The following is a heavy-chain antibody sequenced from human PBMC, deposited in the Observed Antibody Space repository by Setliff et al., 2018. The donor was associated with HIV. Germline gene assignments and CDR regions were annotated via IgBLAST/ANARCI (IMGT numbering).Heavy chain of an antibody. J-gene: IGHJ4*02. CDR1: GYTFTASY. CDR3: ATSTSRFFWNGFYQGGFGSRNSHSFEN. Sequence: ASVKVSCTTSGYTFTASYLHWVRQAPGQGLQWMGWMHPNSGATKYAQKFRDRVTLTGDTSISTASMELSSLKSDDTAMYYCATSTSRFFWNGFYQGGFGSRNSHSFENWGQGTLVTVSS. D-gene: IGHD3-3*01. CDR2: MHPNSGAT. V-gene: IGHV1-2*02.